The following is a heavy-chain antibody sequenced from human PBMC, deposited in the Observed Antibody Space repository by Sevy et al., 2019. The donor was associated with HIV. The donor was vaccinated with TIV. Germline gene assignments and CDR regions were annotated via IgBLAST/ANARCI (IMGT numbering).Heavy chain of an antibody. CDR3: ARRNDLDI. CDR2: VYYTGGT. V-gene: IGHV4-59*08. CDR1: GGSINSDH. Sequence: SETLSLTCTVSGGSINSDHWNWIRQPPGKGLEWIGYVYYTGGTNYNPSLKNRVTISVDRTKNQFFLKLTSVTAADTAVYYCARRNDLDIWGQGTMVTVSS. J-gene: IGHJ3*02.